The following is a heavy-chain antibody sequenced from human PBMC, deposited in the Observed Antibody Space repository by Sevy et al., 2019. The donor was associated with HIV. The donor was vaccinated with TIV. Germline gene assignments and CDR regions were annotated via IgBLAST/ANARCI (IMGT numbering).Heavy chain of an antibody. V-gene: IGHV3-23*01. CDR3: AKESAYYDSSGYYTDGGYFYY. CDR2: ISGSGGST. D-gene: IGHD3-22*01. J-gene: IGHJ4*02. CDR1: GFTFSSYA. Sequence: LSLTCAASGFTFSSYAMSWVRQAPGKGLEWVSAISGSGGSTYYADSVKGRFTISRDNSKNTLYLQMNSLRAEDTAVYYCAKESAYYDSSGYYTDGGYFYYWGQGTLVTVSS.